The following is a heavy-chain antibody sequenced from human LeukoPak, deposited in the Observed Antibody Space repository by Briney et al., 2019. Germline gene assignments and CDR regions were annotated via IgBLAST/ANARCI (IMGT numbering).Heavy chain of an antibody. V-gene: IGHV1-2*02. CDR3: ARGCRLLWFGEFGGY. Sequence: ASVKVSCKASGYTFAGYYMHWVRQAPGQGLEWMGCINPNSGGTNYTQKFQGRVTMTRNTSISTAYMELSSLRSEDTAVYCCARGCRLLWFGEFGGYWGQGTLVTVSS. CDR2: INPNSGGT. J-gene: IGHJ4*02. CDR1: GYTFAGYY. D-gene: IGHD3-10*01.